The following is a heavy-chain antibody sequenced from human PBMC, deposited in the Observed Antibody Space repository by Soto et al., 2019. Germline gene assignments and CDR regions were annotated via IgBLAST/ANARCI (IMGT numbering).Heavy chain of an antibody. J-gene: IGHJ6*02. V-gene: IGHV3-9*01. Sequence: GGSLRLSCAASGFTFDDYAMHWVRQAPGKGLEWVSGISWNSGSIGYADSVKGRFTISRDNAKNSLYLQMNSLRAEDTALYYCAKDGYSSSGTKADGTHYYGMDVWGQGTTVTVSS. D-gene: IGHD6-13*01. CDR2: ISWNSGSI. CDR1: GFTFDDYA. CDR3: AKDGYSSSGTKADGTHYYGMDV.